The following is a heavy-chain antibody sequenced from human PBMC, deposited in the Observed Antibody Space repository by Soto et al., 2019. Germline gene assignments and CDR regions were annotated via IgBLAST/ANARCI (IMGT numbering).Heavy chain of an antibody. D-gene: IGHD3-16*01. CDR3: AREPFRLRGGVYYYYYYMDV. Sequence: GGSLRLSCAASGFTVSSNYMSWVRQAPGKGLEWVSVIYSGGSTYYADSVKGRFTISRDNSKNTLYLQMNSLRAEDTAVYYCAREPFRLRGGVYYYYYYMDVWGKGTTVTVSS. CDR2: IYSGGST. V-gene: IGHV3-66*01. J-gene: IGHJ6*03. CDR1: GFTVSSNY.